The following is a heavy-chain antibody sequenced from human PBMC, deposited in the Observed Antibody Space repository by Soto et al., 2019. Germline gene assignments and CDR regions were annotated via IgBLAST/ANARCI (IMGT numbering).Heavy chain of an antibody. D-gene: IGHD3-3*01. J-gene: IGHJ6*02. CDR3: VKDWSGNKCPCMDV. V-gene: IGHV3-23*01. Sequence: EVQVLESGGGLLQPGGSLRLSCVASGFTLNKHAMTWVRQGPGMGLEWTSSISGNGETTYYADSVKGRFTVSRDNSKNTLYLQMNSLRVEDTATYYCVKDWSGNKCPCMDVWGQGTTVTVSS. CDR2: ISGNGETT. CDR1: GFTLNKHA.